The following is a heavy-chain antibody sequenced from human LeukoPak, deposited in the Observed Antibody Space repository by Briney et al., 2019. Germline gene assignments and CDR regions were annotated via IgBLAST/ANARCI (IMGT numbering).Heavy chain of an antibody. V-gene: IGHV4-61*05. J-gene: IGHJ4*02. CDR1: GGSISSSSYY. D-gene: IGHD1-26*01. Sequence: SETLSLTCTVSGGSISSSSYYWGWIRQPPGKGLEWIGYIYYSGSTNYNPSLKSRVTISVDTSKNQFSLKLSSVTAADTAVYYCARASRGAFGYWGQGTLVTVSS. CDR3: ARASRGAFGY. CDR2: IYYSGST.